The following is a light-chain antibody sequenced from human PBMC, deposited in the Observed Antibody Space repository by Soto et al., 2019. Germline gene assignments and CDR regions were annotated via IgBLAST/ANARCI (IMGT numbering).Light chain of an antibody. Sequence: QLVLTQSPSASASLGASVNLTCTLSSGHSRYAIAWHQQQPEKGPRYLMRLNSDGSHNKGDGIPDRFSGSTSGAERYLTISSLQTEDEADYYCQTWGPGIPWVFGGGTKLTVL. CDR3: QTWGPGIPWV. V-gene: IGLV4-69*01. CDR1: SGHSRYA. J-gene: IGLJ3*02. CDR2: LNSDGSH.